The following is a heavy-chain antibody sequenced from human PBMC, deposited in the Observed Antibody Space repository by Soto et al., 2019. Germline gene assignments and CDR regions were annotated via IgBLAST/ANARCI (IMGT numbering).Heavy chain of an antibody. Sequence: GASVKVSCKASGYTFTSYYMHWVRQAPGQGLEWMGIINPSGGSTSYAQKFQGRVTMTRDTSTSTVYMELSSLRSEDTAVYYCARDHGGYSSGWPPRNSDNWFDPWGQGTLVTVSS. J-gene: IGHJ5*02. D-gene: IGHD6-19*01. CDR1: GYTFTSYY. CDR2: INPSGGST. CDR3: ARDHGGYSSGWPPRNSDNWFDP. V-gene: IGHV1-46*01.